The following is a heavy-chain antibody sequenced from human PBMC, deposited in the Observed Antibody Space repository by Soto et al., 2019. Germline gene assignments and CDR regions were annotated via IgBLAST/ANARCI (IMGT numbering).Heavy chain of an antibody. Sequence: QVQLVESGGSVVQPGRSLRLSCAASGFTFSSYGMHWVRQAPSKGLEWVAVIWYDGSNKYYADSVKGRFTISRDNSKNTLYLQMNSLRAEDTAVYYCARGYDILTGYPIFDYWGQGTLVTVSS. V-gene: IGHV3-33*01. CDR2: IWYDGSNK. CDR1: GFTFSSYG. J-gene: IGHJ4*02. CDR3: ARGYDILTGYPIFDY. D-gene: IGHD3-9*01.